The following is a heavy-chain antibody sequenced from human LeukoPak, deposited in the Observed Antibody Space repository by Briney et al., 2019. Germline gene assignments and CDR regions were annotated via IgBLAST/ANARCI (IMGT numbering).Heavy chain of an antibody. J-gene: IGHJ4*02. CDR3: ARDVGSAPFDY. Sequence: GRSLRLSCAASGFTLSSSGMHWVRQAPGKGLEWVAVIWGDENHKYYGDSVRGRFTISRDNAKNTLYLQMDSLRVEDTAVYYCARDVGSAPFDYWGQGTLVTVSS. V-gene: IGHV3-33*01. D-gene: IGHD6-25*01. CDR2: IWGDENHK. CDR1: GFTLSSSG.